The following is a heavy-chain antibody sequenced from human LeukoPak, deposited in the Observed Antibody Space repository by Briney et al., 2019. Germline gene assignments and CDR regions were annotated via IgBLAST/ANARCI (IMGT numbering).Heavy chain of an antibody. D-gene: IGHD2-15*01. CDR2: ISSSSSYI. Sequence: GGSLRLSCAASGFTFSSYSMNWVRHAPGMGLEWVSSISSSSSYIYYADSVKGRFTISRDNAKNSLYLQMNSLRAEDTAVYYCARVRGSSFDYWGQGTLVTVSS. V-gene: IGHV3-21*01. CDR3: ARVRGSSFDY. CDR1: GFTFSSYS. J-gene: IGHJ4*02.